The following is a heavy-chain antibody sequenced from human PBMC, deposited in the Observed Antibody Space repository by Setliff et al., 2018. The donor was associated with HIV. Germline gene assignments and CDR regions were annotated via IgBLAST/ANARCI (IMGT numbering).Heavy chain of an antibody. Sequence: ASVKVSCKASGYTFTSYAMLWVRQAPGQRLEWMGRLTPHSGDTISADRFQGRLVMTTNTSTTTAFMELSSLRSDDTALYFCARGWGLWFGQLSILPLDPWGQGTLVTVSS. CDR1: GYTFTSYA. CDR2: LTPHSGDT. V-gene: IGHV1-8*02. D-gene: IGHD3-10*01. CDR3: ARGWGLWFGQLSILPLDP. J-gene: IGHJ5*02.